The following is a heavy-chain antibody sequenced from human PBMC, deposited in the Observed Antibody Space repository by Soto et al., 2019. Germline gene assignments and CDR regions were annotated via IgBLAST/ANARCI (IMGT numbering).Heavy chain of an antibody. CDR1: GFIFSSYA. Sequence: VGSLRLSCAASGFIFSSYAISWVRQAPGRGLEWVSAFSGTTISTYYADSVKGRFTISRDNSKKTLYLQMNSLKAEDTAVYYCAKGQKWELPFDYWGQRALVAVCS. V-gene: IGHV3-23*01. J-gene: IGHJ4*02. CDR3: AKGQKWELPFDY. D-gene: IGHD1-26*01. CDR2: FSGTTIST.